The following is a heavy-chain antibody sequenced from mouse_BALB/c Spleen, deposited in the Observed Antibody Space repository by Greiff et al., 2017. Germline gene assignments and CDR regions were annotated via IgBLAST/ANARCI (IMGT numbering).Heavy chain of an antibody. J-gene: IGHJ3*01. V-gene: IGHV1-62-2*01. Sequence: VKLVESGAGLVKPGASVKLSCKASGYTFTEYIIHWVKQRSGQGLEWIGWFYPGSGSIKYNENFKDKATLTADKSSSTVYMELSRLTSEDSAVYFCARHEEDYDGAWFAYWGQGTLVTVSA. CDR1: GYTFTEYI. CDR3: ARHEEDYDGAWFAY. D-gene: IGHD2-4*01. CDR2: FYPGSGSI.